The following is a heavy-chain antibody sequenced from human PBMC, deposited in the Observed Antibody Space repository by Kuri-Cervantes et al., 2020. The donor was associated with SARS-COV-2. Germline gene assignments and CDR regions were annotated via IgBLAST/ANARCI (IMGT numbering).Heavy chain of an antibody. CDR2: IRYDGSNK. D-gene: IGHD6-19*01. J-gene: IGHJ4*02. V-gene: IGHV3-30*02. CDR3: ATGLSSGWYYANSGHYFDY. CDR1: GFTFSSYG. Sequence: GESLKISCAASGFTFSSYGMHWVRQAPGKGLEWVAFIRYDGSNKYYADSVKGRFTISGDNSKDTLYLQMNSLRAEDTAVYYCATGLSSGWYYANSGHYFDYWGQGTLVTVSS.